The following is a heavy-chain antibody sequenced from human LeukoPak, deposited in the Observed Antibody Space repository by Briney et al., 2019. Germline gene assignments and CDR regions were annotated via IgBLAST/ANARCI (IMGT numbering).Heavy chain of an antibody. V-gene: IGHV3-20*04. CDR3: ARARGSYRGFYYFDY. CDR2: INWNGGST. Sequence: GGSLRLSCAASGFTFDDYGMSWVRQAPGKGREWVSGINWNGGSTGYADSVKGRFTISRDNAKNSLYLQMNSLRAEDTALYYCARARGSYRGFYYFDYWGQGTLVTVSS. D-gene: IGHD1-26*01. CDR1: GFTFDDYG. J-gene: IGHJ4*02.